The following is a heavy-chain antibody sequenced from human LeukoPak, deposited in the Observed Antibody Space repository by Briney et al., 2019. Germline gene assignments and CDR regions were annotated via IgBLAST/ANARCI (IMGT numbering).Heavy chain of an antibody. V-gene: IGHV4-38-2*02. Sequence: PSETLSLTRTVSGYSISRGYYWGWIRQPPGKGLEWIGAIYHSGRTSYNPSLKSRVIISLDTSKNQFSLKLSSVTAADTAVYYCARSQTGYSSGWLPLGAFDIWGQGTMVTVSS. D-gene: IGHD6-25*01. J-gene: IGHJ3*02. CDR3: ARSQTGYSSGWLPLGAFDI. CDR2: IYHSGRT. CDR1: GYSISRGYY.